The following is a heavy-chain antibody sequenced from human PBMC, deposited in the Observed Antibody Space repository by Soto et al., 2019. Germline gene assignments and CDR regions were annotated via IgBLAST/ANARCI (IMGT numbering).Heavy chain of an antibody. V-gene: IGHV4-4*02. D-gene: IGHD5-12*01. J-gene: IGHJ4*02. CDR1: GGSISSSNW. CDR3: ARRSGYDLHFDY. CDR2: IYHSGST. Sequence: SETLSLTCAVSGGSISSSNWWSWVRQPPGKGLEWIGEIYHSGSTNYNPPLKSRVTISVDKSKNQFSLKLSSVTAADTAVYYCARRSGYDLHFDYWGQGTLVTVSS.